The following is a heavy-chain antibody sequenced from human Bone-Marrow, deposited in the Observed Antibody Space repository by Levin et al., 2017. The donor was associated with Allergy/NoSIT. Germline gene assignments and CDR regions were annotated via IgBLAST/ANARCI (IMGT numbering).Heavy chain of an antibody. J-gene: IGHJ6*02. CDR1: GFTFSSYS. V-gene: IGHV3-21*01. Sequence: SCAASGFTFSSYSMNWVRQAPGKGLEWVSSISSSSSYIYYADSVKGRFTISRDNAKNSLYLQMNSLRAEDTAVYYCARGSIAARIYYYGMDVWGQGTTVTVSS. CDR2: ISSSSSYI. D-gene: IGHD6-6*01. CDR3: ARGSIAARIYYYGMDV.